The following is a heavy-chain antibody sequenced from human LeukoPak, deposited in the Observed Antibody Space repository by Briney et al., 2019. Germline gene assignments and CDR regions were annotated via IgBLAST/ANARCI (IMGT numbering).Heavy chain of an antibody. CDR2: INSDGSGT. V-gene: IGHV3-74*01. J-gene: IGHJ4*02. CDR1: GFTFSSYW. Sequence: GGSLRLSCTASGFTFSSYWMHWVRQAPGKGLVWVSRINSDGSGTSYADSVKGRFTISRDNAKNTLYLQMNSLRAEDTAVYYCARARSSIAARAAYYFDYWGQGTLVPSPQ. CDR3: ARARSSIAARAAYYFDY. D-gene: IGHD6-6*01.